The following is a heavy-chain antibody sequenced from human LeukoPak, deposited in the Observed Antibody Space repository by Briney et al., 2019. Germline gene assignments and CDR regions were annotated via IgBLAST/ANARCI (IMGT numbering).Heavy chain of an antibody. CDR3: ATGDFLSGSYYAFDP. D-gene: IGHD1-26*01. CDR2: INPNSGGT. CDR1: GYTFTGYY. Sequence: ASVKVSCKASGYTFTGYYTHWVRQAPGQGLEWMGWINPNSGGTNYAQKFQGRVTMTRDTSISTAYMELSRLRSDDTAVYYCATGDFLSGSYYAFDPWGQGTLVTVSS. J-gene: IGHJ5*02. V-gene: IGHV1-2*02.